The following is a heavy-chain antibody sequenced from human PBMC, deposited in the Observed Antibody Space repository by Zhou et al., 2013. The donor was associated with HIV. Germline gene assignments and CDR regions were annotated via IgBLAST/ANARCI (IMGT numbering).Heavy chain of an antibody. CDR1: GGTFSSYA. CDR2: IIPIFGTA. D-gene: IGHD2-2*01. Sequence: QVQLVQSGAEVKKPGSSVKVSCKASGGTFSSYAISWVRQAPGQGLEWMGGIIPIFGTANYAQKFQGRVTITTDESTSTAYMELSSLRSEDTAVYYCARDIVVVPAAMGGWFDPWGQGTLVTVSS. J-gene: IGHJ5*02. CDR3: ARDIVVVPAAMGGWFDP. V-gene: IGHV1-69*05.